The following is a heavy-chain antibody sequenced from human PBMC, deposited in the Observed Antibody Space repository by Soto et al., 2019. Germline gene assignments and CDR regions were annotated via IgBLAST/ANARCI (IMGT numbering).Heavy chain of an antibody. Sequence: GASVKVSGKASGCTFTSYDINWVRQATGQGLEWMGWMNPNSGNTGYAQKFQGRVTISRDNSNSALYVQMNSLTGEDTAVYYCARTRSAWSDFHYYSLDVWGQGTTVTVSS. D-gene: IGHD1-26*01. V-gene: IGHV1-8*01. CDR1: GCTFTSYD. J-gene: IGHJ6*02. CDR2: MNPNSGNT. CDR3: ARTRSAWSDFHYYSLDV.